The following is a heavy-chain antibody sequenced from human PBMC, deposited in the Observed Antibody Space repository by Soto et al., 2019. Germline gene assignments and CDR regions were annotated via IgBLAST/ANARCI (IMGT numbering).Heavy chain of an antibody. D-gene: IGHD2-2*01. CDR2: IIPILGIA. J-gene: IGHJ5*02. V-gene: IGHV1-69*02. CDR1: GGTFSSYT. CDR3: ARAYCSSTSCYRGYNWYDP. Sequence: SVKVSCKASGGTFSSYTISWVRQAPGQGLEWMGRIIPILGIANYAQKFQGRVTITADKSTSTAYMELSSLRSEDTAVYYCARAYCSSTSCYRGYNWYDPWGQGILVTVSS.